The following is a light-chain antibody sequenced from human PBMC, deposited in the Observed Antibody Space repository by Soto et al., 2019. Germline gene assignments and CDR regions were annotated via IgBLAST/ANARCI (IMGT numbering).Light chain of an antibody. J-gene: IGKJ3*01. V-gene: IGKV1-9*01. Sequence: DIQLTQSPSFLSASVGDRVTITCRASQGISSYLAWYQQKPGKAPKLLIYAASTLQSGVPSRFSGSGSGTEFTLTISSLQPEDFETYYCQQRNSYPCTFGPGTKVDIQ. CDR3: QQRNSYPCT. CDR1: QGISSY. CDR2: AAS.